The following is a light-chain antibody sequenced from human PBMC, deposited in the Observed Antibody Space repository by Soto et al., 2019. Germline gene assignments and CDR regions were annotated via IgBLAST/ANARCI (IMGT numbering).Light chain of an antibody. CDR2: GAS. V-gene: IGKV3-20*01. CDR3: QQYGSSSLT. CDR1: QSVSSSY. Sequence: EIVLTQSPGTLSLSPGERATLSCRASQSVSSSYLAWYQQKPGQAPRLLIYGASSRATGIPDRFSGSGSGTGFTLTISRLEPEDFAVYYCQQYGSSSLTFGGGTKVAI. J-gene: IGKJ4*01.